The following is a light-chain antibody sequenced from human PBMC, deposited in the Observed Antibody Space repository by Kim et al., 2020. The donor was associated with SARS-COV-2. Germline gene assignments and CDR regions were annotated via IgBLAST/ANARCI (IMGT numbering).Light chain of an antibody. V-gene: IGKV1-16*01. CDR1: QGIRNH. Sequence: ASVGDRVTITCRARQGIRNHLAWFQQKPGKAPKSLIYHTSTLQSGVPSRFIGSGSGTDFTLTINSLQPEDFATYYCQQYNGYPWTFGQGTKVDIK. CDR2: HTS. CDR3: QQYNGYPWT. J-gene: IGKJ1*01.